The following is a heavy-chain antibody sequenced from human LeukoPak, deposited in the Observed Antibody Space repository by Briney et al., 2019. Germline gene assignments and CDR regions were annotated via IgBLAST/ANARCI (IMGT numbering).Heavy chain of an antibody. CDR3: ARADDYYGSGSKFDY. J-gene: IGHJ4*02. V-gene: IGHV4-31*03. D-gene: IGHD3-10*01. CDR2: IYYSGST. Sequence: PSETLSLTCTVSGGSISSGGYSWSWIRQHPGKGLEWIGYIYYSGSTYYNPSLKSRVTISVDTSKNQFSLKLSSVTAADTAVYYCARADDYYGSGSKFDYWGQGTLVTVSS. CDR1: GGSISSGGYS.